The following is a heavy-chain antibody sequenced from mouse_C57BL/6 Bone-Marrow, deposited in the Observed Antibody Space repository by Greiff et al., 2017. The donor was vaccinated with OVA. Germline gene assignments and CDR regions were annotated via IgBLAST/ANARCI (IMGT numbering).Heavy chain of an antibody. Sequence: QVQLKESGAELAKPGESVKLSCTASGYTFTSYWMHWVNQRPGQGLEWIGYINPSSGYTKYTQKFKAKATLTADKSSSKSYMQLSCLTYEDSAVYYFARWHYGSYHYWGQGTTLTVSS. D-gene: IGHD1-1*01. CDR3: ARWHYGSYHY. CDR2: INPSSGYT. CDR1: GYTFTSYW. J-gene: IGHJ2*01. V-gene: IGHV1-7*01.